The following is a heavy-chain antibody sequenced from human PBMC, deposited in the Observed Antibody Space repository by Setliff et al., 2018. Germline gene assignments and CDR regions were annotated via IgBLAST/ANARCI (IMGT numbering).Heavy chain of an antibody. CDR2: ISSGSISTT. CDR3: ARDREGDGNYYMDV. J-gene: IGHJ6*03. V-gene: IGHV3-48*01. D-gene: IGHD1-1*01. Sequence: PGGSLRLSCAASGFTFSIYSMNWLRQAPGKGLEWVSYISSGSISTTHYADSVRGRFTVSRDNAKNTLYLEMNNLRAEDSAVYYCARDREGDGNYYMDVWGKGTTVTVSS. CDR1: GFTFSIYS.